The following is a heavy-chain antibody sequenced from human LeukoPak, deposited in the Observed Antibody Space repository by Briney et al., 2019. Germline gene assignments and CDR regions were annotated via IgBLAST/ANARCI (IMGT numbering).Heavy chain of an antibody. D-gene: IGHD6-19*01. CDR1: GFTVSSNY. J-gene: IGHJ4*02. CDR2: IYSGGST. V-gene: IGHV3-53*01. CDR3: ARKGPASSGWYLDY. Sequence: GVSLRLSCAASGFTVSSNYMSWVRQAPGKGLEWVSVIYSGGSTYYADSVKGQFTISRDNSKNTLYLQMNSLRAEDTAVYYCARKGPASSGWYLDYWGQGTLVTVSS.